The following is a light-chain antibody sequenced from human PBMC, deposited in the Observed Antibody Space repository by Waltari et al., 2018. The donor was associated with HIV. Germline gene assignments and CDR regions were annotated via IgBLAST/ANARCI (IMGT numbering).Light chain of an antibody. CDR3: MSYAGGETYV. V-gene: IGLV2-8*01. Sequence: GQSVTISCTGTSSDVGNYNYVSWYQQHPGKAPKLMIYDVSKRPSGVPDRFSGSKSGTTASLTVSGLQAEDEADYYCMSYAGGETYVFGSGTKVTVL. J-gene: IGLJ1*01. CDR1: SSDVGNYNY. CDR2: DVS.